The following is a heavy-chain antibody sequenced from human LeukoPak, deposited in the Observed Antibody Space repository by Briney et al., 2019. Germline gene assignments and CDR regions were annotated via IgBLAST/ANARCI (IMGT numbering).Heavy chain of an antibody. Sequence: GGSLRLSCAASGLTLSTYWMHWVRQGPGKGLVWVSYISPDGTITKYADSVKGRFTISRDNAKNTLYLQMNSLRAEDAAVYYCATPWSYWGQGTLVTVSS. D-gene: IGHD3-3*01. V-gene: IGHV3-74*03. CDR3: ATPWSY. J-gene: IGHJ4*02. CDR1: GLTLSTYW. CDR2: ISPDGTIT.